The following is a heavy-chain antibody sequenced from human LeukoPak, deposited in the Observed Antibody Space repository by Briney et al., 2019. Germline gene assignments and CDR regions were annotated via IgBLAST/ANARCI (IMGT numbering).Heavy chain of an antibody. CDR1: GYSFTSYW. CDR3: ARVVADHFDY. D-gene: IGHD5-12*01. CDR2: IYPGDSDT. J-gene: IGHJ4*02. Sequence: GESLKILCKGSGYSFTSYWIGWVRQMPGKGLEGMGIIYPGDSDTIYSPSFQGQVTISADKSISTAYLQWNSLKASDTAMYYCARVVADHFDYWGQGTLVTVSS. V-gene: IGHV5-51*01.